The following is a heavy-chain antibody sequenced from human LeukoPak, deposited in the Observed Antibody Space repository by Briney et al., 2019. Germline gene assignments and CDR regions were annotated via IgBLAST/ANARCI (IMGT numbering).Heavy chain of an antibody. CDR1: GGSISSSSYY. Sequence: PSETLSLTCTVSGGSISSSSYYWGWIRQPPGKGLEWIGSIYYSGSTYYNPSLKSRVTISLDTSKNQFSLKLSSVTAADTAVYYCAREDTAMTRIDYWGQGTLVTVSS. CDR2: IYYSGST. J-gene: IGHJ4*02. CDR3: AREDTAMTRIDY. V-gene: IGHV4-39*07. D-gene: IGHD5-18*01.